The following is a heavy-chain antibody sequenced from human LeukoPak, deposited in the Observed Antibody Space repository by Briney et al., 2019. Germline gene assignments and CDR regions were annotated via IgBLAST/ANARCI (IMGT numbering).Heavy chain of an antibody. D-gene: IGHD2-2*01. CDR1: GFTSSSYW. CDR2: IKQDGSEK. J-gene: IGHJ6*03. CDR3: ARQGTRSYYYYMNV. V-gene: IGHV3-7*01. Sequence: GGSLRLSCAASGFTSSSYWMSWVRQAPGKGLEWVANIKQDGSEKYYVDPVKGRFTISRDNAKNSLYLQMNSLRAEDTAVYYCARQGTRSYYYYMNVWGKGNTVTVSS.